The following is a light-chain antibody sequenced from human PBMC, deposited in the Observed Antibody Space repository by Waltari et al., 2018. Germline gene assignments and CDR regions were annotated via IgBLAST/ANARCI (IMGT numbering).Light chain of an antibody. V-gene: IGLV2-14*03. J-gene: IGLJ2*01. CDR3: SSYISSSTLEL. CDR2: DVS. Sequence: QSALTQPASVSGSPGQSITISCTGTSSDVGGYTYVSWYQQHPVKAPKLMIYDVSNRPSGVSNRFSGSKSGNTASLTISGLQAEDEADYYCSSYISSSTLELFGGGTSLTVL. CDR1: SSDVGGYTY.